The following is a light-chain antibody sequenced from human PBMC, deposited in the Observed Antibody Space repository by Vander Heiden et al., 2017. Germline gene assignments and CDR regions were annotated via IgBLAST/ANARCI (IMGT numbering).Light chain of an antibody. CDR1: QVIRSS. CDR3: QQYYSYSGT. Sequence: IRMTQSPSSISASTGDRVTITCRASQVIRSSLAWYQQKPGRAPKLLIYDASTLQTGVPSRFSGSGSGTDFSLTISSLQSDDFAIYHCQQYYSYSGTFGPGTNVDV. CDR2: DAS. J-gene: IGKJ3*01. V-gene: IGKV1-8*01.